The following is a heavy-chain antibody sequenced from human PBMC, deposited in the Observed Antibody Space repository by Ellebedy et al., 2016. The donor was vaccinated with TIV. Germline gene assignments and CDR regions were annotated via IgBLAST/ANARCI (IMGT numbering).Heavy chain of an antibody. CDR3: VRALKYCGGDCTYKFDF. D-gene: IGHD2-21*02. CDR2: IFSNDEK. Sequence: SGPTLVKPKETLTLTCTVSGFSLTNIIMGVSWIRQPPGKALEWLAHIFSNDEKSYSKSLEARLSISKDTAKSQVVLTLANMDPLDTATYYCVRALKYCGGDCTYKFDFWGQGALVTVSS. V-gene: IGHV2-26*01. J-gene: IGHJ4*02. CDR1: GFSLTNIIMG.